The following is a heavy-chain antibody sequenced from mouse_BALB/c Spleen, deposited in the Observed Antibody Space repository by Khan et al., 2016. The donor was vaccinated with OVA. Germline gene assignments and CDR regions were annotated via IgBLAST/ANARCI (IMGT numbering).Heavy chain of an antibody. CDR3: ARGYWYFDV. V-gene: IGHV9-3-1*01. J-gene: IGHJ1*01. CDR1: GYTFTNYA. CDR2: INTYTGES. Sequence: QIQLVQSGPELKKPGETVKISCKASGYTFTNYAMYWVKQAPGKGLKWMGWINTYTGESTYADDFRGRFAFSLETSASTAYLQINNLKNEDTATYFCARGYWYFDVWGAGTTVTVSS.